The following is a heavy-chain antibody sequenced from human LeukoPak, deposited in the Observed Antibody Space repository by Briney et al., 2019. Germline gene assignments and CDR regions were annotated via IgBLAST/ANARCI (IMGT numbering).Heavy chain of an antibody. Sequence: GGSLRLSCVASGFSFDDYAMHWVRQAPGKGLEWVSGINWNSGSIGYADSVKGRFTISRDNSKSTLYLQMNSLRAEDTAVYYCAKRYSYNFDYWGQGTLVTVSS. CDR3: AKRYSYNFDY. CDR1: GFSFDDYA. V-gene: IGHV3-9*01. CDR2: INWNSGSI. D-gene: IGHD5-18*01. J-gene: IGHJ4*02.